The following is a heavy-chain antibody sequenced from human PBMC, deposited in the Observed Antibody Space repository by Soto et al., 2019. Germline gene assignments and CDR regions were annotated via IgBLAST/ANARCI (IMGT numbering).Heavy chain of an antibody. V-gene: IGHV4-59*08. D-gene: IGHD2-2*01. CDR1: GGSISSYY. J-gene: IGHJ4*02. CDR3: ARHVVPAANYFAY. CDR2: IYYSGST. Sequence: SETLSLTCTVSGGSISSYYWSWIRQPPGKGLEWIGYIYYSGSTNYNPSLKSRVTISVDTSKNQFSLKLSSVTVADTAVYYCARHVVPAANYFAYWGQGTRVTVS.